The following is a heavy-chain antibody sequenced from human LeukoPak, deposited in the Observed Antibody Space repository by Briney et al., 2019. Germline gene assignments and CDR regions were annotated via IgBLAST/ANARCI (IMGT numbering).Heavy chain of an antibody. CDR3: ARDRDYYGSGSSLADY. CDR2: FDPEDGET. V-gene: IGHV1-24*01. Sequence: GASVKVSCKVSGYTLTELSMHWVRQAPGKGLEWMGGFDPEDGETIYAQKFQGRVTMTEDTSTSTAYMELRSLRSDDTAVYYCARDRDYYGSGSSLADYWGQGTLVTVSS. CDR1: GYTLTELS. J-gene: IGHJ4*02. D-gene: IGHD3-10*01.